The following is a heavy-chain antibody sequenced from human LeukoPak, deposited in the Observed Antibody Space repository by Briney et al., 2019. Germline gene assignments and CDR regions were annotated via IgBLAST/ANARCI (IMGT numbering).Heavy chain of an antibody. CDR3: AKDKFRLRRDYFDY. D-gene: IGHD3-10*01. CDR1: GFTFDDYA. J-gene: IGHJ4*02. CDR2: ISWNSGSI. V-gene: IGHV3-9*01. Sequence: PGRTLRLSCAASGFTFDDYAMLWVRQAPGKGLEWVSGISWNSGSIGYADSVKGRFTISRDNAKNSLYLQMNSLRAEDTALYYCAKDKFRLRRDYFDYWGQGTLVTVSS.